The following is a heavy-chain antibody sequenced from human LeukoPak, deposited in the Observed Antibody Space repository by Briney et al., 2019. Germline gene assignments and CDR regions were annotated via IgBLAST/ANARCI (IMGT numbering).Heavy chain of an antibody. D-gene: IGHD2-2*01. J-gene: IGHJ3*02. CDR1: GFTFSRFA. CDR3: VKDGTVVNAFDI. Sequence: PGGSLRLSCAASGFTFSRFAMSWVRQAPGKGLEYVSAISSNGGSTYYADSVKGRFTISRDNSKNTLYLQMSSLRAEDTAVYYCVKDGTVVNAFDIWGQGTMVTVSS. CDR2: ISSNGGST. V-gene: IGHV3-64D*09.